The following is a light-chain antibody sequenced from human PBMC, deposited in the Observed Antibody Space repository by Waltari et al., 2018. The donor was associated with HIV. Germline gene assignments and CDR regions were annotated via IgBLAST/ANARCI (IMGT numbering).Light chain of an antibody. J-gene: IGLJ2*01. CDR3: SSYTTSSTVI. CDR2: EVS. CDR1: SSDVGAYNY. Sequence: QSALTQPASVSGSPGQSITISCTGTSSDVGAYNYVSWYPHHPGKAPKLMIYEVSYRPSGVSNRFSGSKFGYTASLTISGLQTEDEADYYCSSYTTSSTVIFGGGTKLTVL. V-gene: IGLV2-14*01.